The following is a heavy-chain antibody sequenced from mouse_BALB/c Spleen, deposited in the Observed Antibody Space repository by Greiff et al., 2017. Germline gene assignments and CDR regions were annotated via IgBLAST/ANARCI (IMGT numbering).Heavy chain of an antibody. V-gene: IGHV1-87*01. D-gene: IGHD2-2*01. CDR2: IYPGDGDT. CDR3: ARLLWLRGAMDY. CDR1: GYTFTSYW. Sequence: QVQLHQSGAELARPGASVKLSCKASGYTFTSYWMQWVKQRPGQGLEWIGAIYPGDGDTRYTQKFKGKATLTADKSSSTAHMQLSSLASEDSAVYYCARLLWLRGAMDYWGQGTSVTVSS. J-gene: IGHJ4*01.